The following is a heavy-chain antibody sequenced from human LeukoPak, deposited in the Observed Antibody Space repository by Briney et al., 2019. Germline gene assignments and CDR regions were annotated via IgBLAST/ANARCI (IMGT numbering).Heavy chain of an antibody. Sequence: GGSLRLSCAASGFTFNNACMSWVRQAPGKGLGWVGRIKSKSDGGTTDYAAPVKGRFTISRDASQNTLYLQLNSLKTEDTAMYYCTAERGYSYLFWGQGTLVTVSS. J-gene: IGHJ4*02. CDR2: IKSKSDGGTT. V-gene: IGHV3-15*01. CDR1: GFTFNNAC. CDR3: TAERGYSYLF. D-gene: IGHD5-18*01.